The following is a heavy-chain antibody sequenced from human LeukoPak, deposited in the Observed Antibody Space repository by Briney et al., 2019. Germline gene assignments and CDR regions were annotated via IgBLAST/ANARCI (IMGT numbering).Heavy chain of an antibody. V-gene: IGHV3-23*01. CDR3: ANYGGTYWYYFDY. CDR2: ISGSGGNT. Sequence: PGGSLRLSCTTSGFTFSSYAMSWVRQAPGKGLEWGSTISGSGGNTYYADSVKGRFTISRDNSKNTLYLQMSSLRADDTAAYYCANYGGTYWYYFDYWGQGTLVIVSS. J-gene: IGHJ4*02. D-gene: IGHD1-26*01. CDR1: GFTFSSYA.